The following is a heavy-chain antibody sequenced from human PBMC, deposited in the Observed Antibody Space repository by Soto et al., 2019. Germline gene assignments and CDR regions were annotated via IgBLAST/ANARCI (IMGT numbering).Heavy chain of an antibody. Sequence: EVQLVESGGGLVKPGGSLRLSCAASGFTFSSYSMNWVRQAPGKGLEWVSSISSSSSYIYYADSVKGRFTISRDNAKNSLYRQMNSLRAEDTAVYYCARDHMYYDFWSGYPNNWFDPWGQGTLVTVSS. CDR1: GFTFSSYS. V-gene: IGHV3-21*01. J-gene: IGHJ5*02. CDR3: ARDHMYYDFWSGYPNNWFDP. CDR2: ISSSSSYI. D-gene: IGHD3-3*01.